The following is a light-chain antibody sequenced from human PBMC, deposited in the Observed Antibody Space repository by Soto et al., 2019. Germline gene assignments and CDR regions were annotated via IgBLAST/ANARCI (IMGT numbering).Light chain of an antibody. Sequence: QSVLTQPPSASGSPGQSVTISCTGTKSDIGVYDFVSWYQHNPGKAPRLIIYEVVQRPSGVPDRFSGSKSGNTASLTVSGLQAADEADYFCKSYAASNTYVFGSGTKVTVL. J-gene: IGLJ1*01. V-gene: IGLV2-8*01. CDR2: EVV. CDR3: KSYAASNTYV. CDR1: KSDIGVYDF.